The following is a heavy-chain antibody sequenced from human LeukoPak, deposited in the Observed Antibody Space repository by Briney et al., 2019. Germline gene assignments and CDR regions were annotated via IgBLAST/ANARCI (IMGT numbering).Heavy chain of an antibody. CDR3: ARGNWLLEYYFDY. Sequence: PSETLSLTCAVYGGSFSGYYWSWIRQPPGKGLEWIGEINHSGSTNYNPSLKSRVTISVDTSKNQFSLKLSSVTAADTAVYYCARGNWLLEYYFDYWGQGTLVTVSS. J-gene: IGHJ4*02. D-gene: IGHD3-22*01. V-gene: IGHV4-34*01. CDR1: GGSFSGYY. CDR2: INHSGST.